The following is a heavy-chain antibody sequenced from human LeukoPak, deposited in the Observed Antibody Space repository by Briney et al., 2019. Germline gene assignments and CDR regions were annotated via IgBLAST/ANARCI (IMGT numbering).Heavy chain of an antibody. CDR1: GFTFDDYA. CDR3: AKGRGGSPYYYYGMDV. CDR2: ISWNSGSI. J-gene: IGHJ6*02. D-gene: IGHD1-26*01. V-gene: IGHV3-9*01. Sequence: GGSLRLSCAASGFTFDDYAMHWVRQAPGRGLEWVSGISWNSGSIGYADSVKGRFTNSRDNAKDSLYLQMNSLRAEDTALYYCAKGRGGSPYYYYGMDVWGQGTTVTVSS.